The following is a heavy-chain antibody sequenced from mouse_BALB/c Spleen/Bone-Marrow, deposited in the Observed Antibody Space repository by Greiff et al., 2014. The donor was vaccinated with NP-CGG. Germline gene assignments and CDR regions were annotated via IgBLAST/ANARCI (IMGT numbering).Heavy chain of an antibody. CDR3: ASYYYGSSRFAY. D-gene: IGHD1-1*01. J-gene: IGHJ3*01. Sequence: EVQLQQSGAELVKPGASVKLSCTASGFNIKDTYMHWVKQRPEQGLEWIGRIDPANGNTKYDPKFQGKATITADTSSNTAYLQLSSLTSEDTAVYHCASYYYGSSRFAYWGQGTLVTVSA. CDR2: IDPANGNT. CDR1: GFNIKDTY. V-gene: IGHV14-3*02.